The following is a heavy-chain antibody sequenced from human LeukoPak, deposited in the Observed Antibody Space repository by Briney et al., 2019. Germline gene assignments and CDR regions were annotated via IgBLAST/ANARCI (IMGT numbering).Heavy chain of an antibody. V-gene: IGHV4-39*07. CDR1: GGSISSSSYY. J-gene: IGHJ4*02. Sequence: SSETLSLTCTVSGGSISSSSYYWGWIRQPPGKGLEWIGSIYYSGSTYYNPSLKSRVTISVDTSKNQFSLKLSSVTAADTAVYYCARGRALFDWGQGTLVTVSS. D-gene: IGHD2-21*01. CDR3: ARGRALFD. CDR2: IYYSGST.